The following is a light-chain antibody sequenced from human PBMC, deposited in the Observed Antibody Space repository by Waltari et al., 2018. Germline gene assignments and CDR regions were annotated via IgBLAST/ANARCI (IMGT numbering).Light chain of an antibody. CDR1: SSNIGSNT. CDR3: AAWDDSLNGPV. V-gene: IGLV1-44*01. CDR2: SHN. Sequence: QSVLTQPPSASGAPGKRVTISCSGGSSNIGSNTVNWYQQLPGTAPKLLVHSHNQRPSGVPDRFSGSQSGTSASLAISGLQSEDETDYYCAAWDDSLNGPVFGGGTKLTVL. J-gene: IGLJ3*02.